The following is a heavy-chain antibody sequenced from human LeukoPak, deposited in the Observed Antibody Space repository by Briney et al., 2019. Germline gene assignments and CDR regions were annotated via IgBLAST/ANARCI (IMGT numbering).Heavy chain of an antibody. CDR2: IIPIFGTA. CDR1: GGTFSSYA. V-gene: IGHV1-69*13. D-gene: IGHD5-18*01. J-gene: IGHJ3*02. Sequence: SVKVSCKASGGTFSSYAISWVRQAPGQGLEWMGGIIPIFGTANYAQKFQGRVTITADESTSTAYMELSSLRSEDTAVYYCARVRGIQLWYGAFDIWGQGTMVTVSS. CDR3: ARVRGIQLWYGAFDI.